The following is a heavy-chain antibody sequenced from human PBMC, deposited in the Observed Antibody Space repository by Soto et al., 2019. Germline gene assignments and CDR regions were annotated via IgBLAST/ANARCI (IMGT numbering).Heavy chain of an antibody. V-gene: IGHV4-30-4*01. CDR1: GGSISSGDYY. CDR2: IYYSGST. Sequence: SETLSLTCTVSGGSISSGDYYWSWIRQPPGKGLEWIGYIYYSGSTYYNPSLKSRVTISVDTSKNQFSLKLSSVTAADTAVYYCARDPRITIFGVVTPPYGMDVWGQGTTVTVS. J-gene: IGHJ6*02. CDR3: ARDPRITIFGVVTPPYGMDV. D-gene: IGHD3-3*01.